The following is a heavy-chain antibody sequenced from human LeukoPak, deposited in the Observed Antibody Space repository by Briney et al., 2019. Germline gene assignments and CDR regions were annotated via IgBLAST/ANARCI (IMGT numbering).Heavy chain of an antibody. D-gene: IGHD2-2*02. V-gene: IGHV4-38-2*02. CDR1: GYSISSGNY. J-gene: IGHJ6*03. CDR2: VYRTGST. CDR3: ARVSSRYQLLYGTYYYYYMDV. Sequence: PSETLSLTCTVSGYSISSGNYWGWIRQPPGKGLEWIGSVYRTGSTYYNLSLKSRVTISVDTSNNQFSLKLSSVTAADTAVYYCARVSSRYQLLYGTYYYYYMDVWGKGTTVTVSS.